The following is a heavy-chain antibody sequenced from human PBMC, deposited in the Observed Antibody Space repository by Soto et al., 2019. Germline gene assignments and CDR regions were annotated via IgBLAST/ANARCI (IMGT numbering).Heavy chain of an antibody. CDR1: GFSFASFA. CDR3: ARDPVSDFWSGGFDP. J-gene: IGHJ5*02. Sequence: QVQLVESGGRVVQTGTSLRLSCVASGFSFASFAMHWGRQTPGGGPEWVASITSDGKKTYYADFAKGRVTISRDNAKNIIFLEIHRPGPEDTAVFFCARDPVSDFWSGGFDPGGQGTVVGVSS. CDR2: ITSDGKKT. V-gene: IGHV3-30*04. D-gene: IGHD3-3*01.